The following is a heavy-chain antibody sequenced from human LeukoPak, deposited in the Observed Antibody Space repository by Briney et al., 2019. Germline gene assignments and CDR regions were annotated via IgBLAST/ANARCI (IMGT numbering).Heavy chain of an antibody. CDR3: ARVIFENWSDA. J-gene: IGHJ5*02. D-gene: IGHD2-21*01. Sequence: GGSLRLSCAASGFSVSSYAMWWVRQVPGKGLEWVSLVVGGGGSTYYADSMKGRFTISRDNSRNTLYLQMTSLRAEDTAIYYGARVIFENWSDAWGQGTLVAVSS. CDR1: GFSVSSYA. CDR2: VVGGGGST. V-gene: IGHV3-23*01.